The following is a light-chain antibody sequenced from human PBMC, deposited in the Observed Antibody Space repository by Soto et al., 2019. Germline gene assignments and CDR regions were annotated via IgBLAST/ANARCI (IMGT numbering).Light chain of an antibody. CDR2: GAS. V-gene: IGKV3-15*01. CDR3: QQYNNWPRT. CDR1: QSVSSN. Sequence: EVVMTQSPVTLSVSPGERATLSCRASQSVSSNLAWYQQKPGQAPWLLIYGASTRATGIPARFSGSGSGTEFTLTISSLQSEDFAVYYCQQYNNWPRTFGQGNKLEIK. J-gene: IGKJ2*01.